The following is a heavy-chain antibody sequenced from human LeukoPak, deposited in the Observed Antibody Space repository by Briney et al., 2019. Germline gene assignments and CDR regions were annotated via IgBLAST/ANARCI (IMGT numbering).Heavy chain of an antibody. CDR3: ARTGDFWSGHNWFDP. CDR2: ISAYNGNT. CDR1: GYTFTSYG. D-gene: IGHD3-3*01. J-gene: IGHJ5*02. Sequence: ASVKVSCKASGYTFTSYGISWVRQAPGQGLEWMGWISAYNGNTNYAQKLQGRVTMTTDTSTSTAYMELRSLRSDDTAVYYCARTGDFWSGHNWFDPWGQGTLVTVSS. V-gene: IGHV1-18*01.